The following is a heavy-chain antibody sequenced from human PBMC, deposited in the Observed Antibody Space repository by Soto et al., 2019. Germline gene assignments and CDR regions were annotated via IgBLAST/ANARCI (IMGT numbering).Heavy chain of an antibody. D-gene: IGHD3-22*01. J-gene: IGHJ4*02. Sequence: GGSLRLSCAASGVSFNSYDMHWVRQAPGKGPEWVAVISYDGSNKYYADSVKGRFTISRDNSKNTLYLQMNSLRAEDTAVYYCARDRGPYYYDSSGYLYYFDYWGQGTLVTVSS. CDR3: ARDRGPYYYDSSGYLYYFDY. V-gene: IGHV3-30-3*01. CDR2: ISYDGSNK. CDR1: GVSFNSYD.